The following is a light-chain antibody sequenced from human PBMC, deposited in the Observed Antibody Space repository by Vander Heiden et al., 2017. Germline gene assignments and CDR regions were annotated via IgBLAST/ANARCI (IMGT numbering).Light chain of an antibody. Sequence: QSVLTHPPSASGTPGPRVTISCSGSSSNIGSNTVNWYQQLPGTAPKLLIYSNNQRPSGVPDRFSGSKSGTSASLAISGLQSEDEADYYCAAWDDSLYGYVFGTGTKVTVL. CDR2: SNN. V-gene: IGLV1-44*01. J-gene: IGLJ1*01. CDR1: SSNIGSNT. CDR3: AAWDDSLYGYV.